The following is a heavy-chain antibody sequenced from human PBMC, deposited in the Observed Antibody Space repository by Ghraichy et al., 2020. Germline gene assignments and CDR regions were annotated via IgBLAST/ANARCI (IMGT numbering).Heavy chain of an antibody. J-gene: IGHJ6*02. CDR3: AKGYPHYGMDV. Sequence: SETLSLTCTVSGDSMSSYYWGWIRQSAGKGLEWIGRMYVSGSSNYNPSLESRVTMSVDRSKKQFSLRLNSVTAADTAVYWCAKGYPHYGMDVWGQGTTVTVSS. CDR2: MYVSGSS. D-gene: IGHD3-16*02. CDR1: GDSMSSYY. V-gene: IGHV4-4*07.